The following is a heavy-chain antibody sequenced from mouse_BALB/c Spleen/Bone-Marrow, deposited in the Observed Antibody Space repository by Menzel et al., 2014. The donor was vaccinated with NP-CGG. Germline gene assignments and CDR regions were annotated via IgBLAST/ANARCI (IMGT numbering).Heavy chain of an antibody. CDR1: GYTFTDYE. CDR3: TREGNFITTVVVDLDY. J-gene: IGHJ2*01. Sequence: VQLQQSGAELVRPGASVTLSCKASGYTFTDYEMHWVKQTPVHGLEWIGAIDPETGGTAYSQKFKGKATLTADKSSSTAYMELRSLTSEESAVYYTTREGNFITTVVVDLDYWGQGTTLTVSS. CDR2: IDPETGGT. V-gene: IGHV1-15*01. D-gene: IGHD1-1*01.